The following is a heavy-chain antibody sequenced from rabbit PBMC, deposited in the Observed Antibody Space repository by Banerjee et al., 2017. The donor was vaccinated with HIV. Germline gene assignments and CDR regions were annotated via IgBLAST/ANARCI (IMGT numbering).Heavy chain of an antibody. CDR3: ARGEYGGGYDFNL. D-gene: IGHD1-1*01. CDR2: IYTGSGRT. J-gene: IGHJ4*01. CDR1: GIDFSSNYW. Sequence: QQQLEESGGGLVKPGGPLTLTCTVSGIDFSSNYWLCWVRQAPGKGLELIGCIYTGSGRTYYASWVNGRFTISRSTSLNTVDLKMTSLTAADTATYFCARGEYGGGYDFNLWGPGTLVTV. V-gene: IGHV1S43*01.